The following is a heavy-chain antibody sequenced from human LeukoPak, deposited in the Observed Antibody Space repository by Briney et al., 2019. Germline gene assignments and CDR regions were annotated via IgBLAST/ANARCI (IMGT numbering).Heavy chain of an antibody. CDR1: GGSISIYY. Sequence: SETLSLTCTVSGGSISIYYCSWIRQPPGKGLEWIGYIYYSGSTNYNPSLKSRVTISVDTSKNQFSLKLSSVTAADTAVYYCARTLLGWYFDYWGQGTLVTVSS. CDR2: IYYSGST. CDR3: ARTLLGWYFDY. V-gene: IGHV4-59*01. J-gene: IGHJ4*02. D-gene: IGHD3-22*01.